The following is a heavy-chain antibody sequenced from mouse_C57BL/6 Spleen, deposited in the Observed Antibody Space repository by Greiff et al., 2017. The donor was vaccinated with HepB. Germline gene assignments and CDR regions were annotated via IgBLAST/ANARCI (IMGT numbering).Heavy chain of an antibody. CDR1: GYAFSSSW. V-gene: IGHV1-82*01. D-gene: IGHD1-1*01. CDR3: ARSPPTVVGVDY. Sequence: QVQLQQSGPELVKPGASVKISCKASGYAFSSSWMNWVKQRPGKGLEWIGRIYPGDGDTNYNGKFKGKATLTADKSSSTAYMQLSSLTSEDSAVYFCARSPPTVVGVDYWGQGTTLTVSS. J-gene: IGHJ2*01. CDR2: IYPGDGDT.